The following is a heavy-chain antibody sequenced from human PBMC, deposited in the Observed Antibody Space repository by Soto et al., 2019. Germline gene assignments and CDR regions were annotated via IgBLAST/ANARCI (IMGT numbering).Heavy chain of an antibody. Sequence: QVQLVQSGAEVKKPGASVKVSCKASGYTFTSYYMHWVRQAPGQGLEWMGIINPSGGSTSYAQKCQGRVTMTRDTSTSTVYMELSSLRSEDTAVYYCARDRPGTAAFDYWGQGTLVTVSS. V-gene: IGHV1-46*01. CDR3: ARDRPGTAAFDY. CDR2: INPSGGST. CDR1: GYTFTSYY. J-gene: IGHJ4*02. D-gene: IGHD1-1*01.